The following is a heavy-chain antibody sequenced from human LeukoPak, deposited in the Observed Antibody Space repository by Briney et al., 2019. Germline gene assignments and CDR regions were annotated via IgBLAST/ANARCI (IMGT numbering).Heavy chain of an antibody. D-gene: IGHD3-10*01. Sequence: PGGSLRLSCAASGFTFSSYGKHWVREAPGKGLQGVAVIWYDGSNKYYADSVKGRFTISRDNSKNTLYLQMNSLRAEDTAVYYCARAPRGELFLDYWGQGTLVTVSS. CDR3: ARAPRGELFLDY. J-gene: IGHJ4*02. V-gene: IGHV3-33*01. CDR1: GFTFSSYG. CDR2: IWYDGSNK.